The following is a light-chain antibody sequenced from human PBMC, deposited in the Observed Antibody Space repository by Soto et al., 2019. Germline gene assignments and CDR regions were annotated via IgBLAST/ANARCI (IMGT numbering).Light chain of an antibody. V-gene: IGKV1-16*01. Sequence: DIQMTQSPSSLSASVGDRVTITCRASQGISNYVAWFQQKSGKAPKSLIYAAYSLHSGVQSRFSGSGSGTDFTLTIKSLQPADFATYYCKQYSSYPLTFGGGTKVDIK. J-gene: IGKJ4*01. CDR2: AAY. CDR1: QGISNY. CDR3: KQYSSYPLT.